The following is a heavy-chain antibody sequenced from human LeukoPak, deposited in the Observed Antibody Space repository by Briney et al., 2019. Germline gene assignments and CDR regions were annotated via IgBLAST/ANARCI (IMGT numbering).Heavy chain of an antibody. Sequence: GGSLRLSCAASGFTLSSYNINWVRQAPGAGLVWVSYISSSSSTIYYADSVKGRFTISRDNAKNSLSLQMNRLRDEDSAVYYCARDRSSGPSVHFDCWGQGTLVTVSS. V-gene: IGHV3-48*02. J-gene: IGHJ4*02. CDR2: ISSSSSTI. D-gene: IGHD6-19*01. CDR1: GFTLSSYN. CDR3: ARDRSSGPSVHFDC.